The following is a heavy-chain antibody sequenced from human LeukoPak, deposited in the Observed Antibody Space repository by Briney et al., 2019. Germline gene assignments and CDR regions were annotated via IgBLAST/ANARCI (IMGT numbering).Heavy chain of an antibody. CDR2: MNPNSGNT. Sequence: ASVKVSCKASGYTFSGYYLHWARQATGQGLEWMGWMNPNSGNTGYAQKFQGRVTITRNTSISTAYMELRSLRSDDTAVYYCARDVPQLAYYDFWSGYYEYWGQGTLVTVSS. V-gene: IGHV1-8*03. CDR1: GYTFSGYY. CDR3: ARDVPQLAYYDFWSGYYEY. D-gene: IGHD3-3*01. J-gene: IGHJ4*02.